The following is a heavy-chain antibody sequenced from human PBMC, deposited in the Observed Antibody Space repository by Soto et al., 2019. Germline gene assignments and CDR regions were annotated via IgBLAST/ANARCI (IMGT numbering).Heavy chain of an antibody. CDR3: ARRGGSSSHYFFYAMDV. Sequence: QVQLAESRGGLVKPGGSLRLSCAASGFTFSDYYMNWVRQAPGKGLEWVAYISASSSTIFYGDSVKGRFTISRDNAKNSLSLQMESLRAEDTGVYYCARRGGSSSHYFFYAMDVWGQGTTVTVS. D-gene: IGHD1-26*01. J-gene: IGHJ6*02. V-gene: IGHV3-11*01. CDR2: ISASSSTI. CDR1: GFTFSDYY.